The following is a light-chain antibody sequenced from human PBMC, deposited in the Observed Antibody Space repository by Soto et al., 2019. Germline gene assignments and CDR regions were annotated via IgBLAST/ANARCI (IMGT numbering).Light chain of an antibody. V-gene: IGKV1-39*01. J-gene: IGKJ2*01. CDR1: QSISVY. CDR2: AAS. Sequence: DIQMTQSPSSLSVSIGDRVTITCRSSQSISVYINWYQKKSGTPPKLLMYAASNLQSGVPSRFSGRGSGTDFTLTISSLQPEYFASYYCQQTYRIPDTFGQGTKVEI. CDR3: QQTYRIPDT.